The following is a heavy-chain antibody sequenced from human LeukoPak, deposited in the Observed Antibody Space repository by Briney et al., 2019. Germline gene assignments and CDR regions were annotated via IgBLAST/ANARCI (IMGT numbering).Heavy chain of an antibody. CDR1: GGSISSSSYY. D-gene: IGHD6-13*01. CDR2: IYYSGST. CDR3: ARDVIAAAGPYFDY. V-gene: IGHV4-39*07. Sequence: SETLSLTCTVSGGSISSSSYYWGWIRQPPGKGLEWIGSIYYSGSTYYNPSLKSRVTISVDTSKNQFSLKLSSVTAADTAVYYCARDVIAAAGPYFDYWGQGTLVTVSS. J-gene: IGHJ4*02.